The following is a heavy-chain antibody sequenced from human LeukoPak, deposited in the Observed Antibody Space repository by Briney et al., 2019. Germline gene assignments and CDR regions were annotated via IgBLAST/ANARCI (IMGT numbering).Heavy chain of an antibody. D-gene: IGHD6-6*01. J-gene: IGHJ6*03. CDR3: AKVGGSSSSHYYYYMDV. Sequence: QPGGSLRLSCVASGHTFSSHAMTWVRQTPGKGLEWVSGITGSGGTTYYADSVKGRFTISRDNSKNTLYLQMNSLRAEGTAVYYCAKVGGSSSSHYYYYMDVWGKGTTVTVSS. CDR1: GHTFSSHA. CDR2: ITGSGGTT. V-gene: IGHV3-23*01.